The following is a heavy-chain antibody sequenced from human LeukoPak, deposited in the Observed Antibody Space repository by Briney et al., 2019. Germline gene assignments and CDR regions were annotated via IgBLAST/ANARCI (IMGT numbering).Heavy chain of an antibody. V-gene: IGHV1-69*13. Sequence: ASVKVSCKASGGTFSSYAISWVRQAPGQGLEWMGGIIPIFGTANYAQKFQGRVTITADESTSTAYMELGSLRSEDTAVYYCARAGRFLGWLSSLLLYYGMDVWGQGTTVTVSS. CDR2: IIPIFGTA. J-gene: IGHJ6*02. D-gene: IGHD3-3*01. CDR1: GGTFSSYA. CDR3: ARAGRFLGWLSSLLLYYGMDV.